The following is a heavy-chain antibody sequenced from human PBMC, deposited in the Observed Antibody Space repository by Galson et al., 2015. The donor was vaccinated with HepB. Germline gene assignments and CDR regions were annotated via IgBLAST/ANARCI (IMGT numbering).Heavy chain of an antibody. CDR1: GFSLSTSGMC. J-gene: IGHJ4*02. CDR2: IDWDDDK. CDR3: ARTVQERYSSGWYSPRFDY. D-gene: IGHD6-19*01. Sequence: PALVKPTQTLTLTCTFSGFSLSTSGMCVSWIRQPPGKALEWLALIDWDDDKYYSTSLKTRLTISKDTSKNQVVLTMTNMDPVDTATYYCARTVQERYSSGWYSPRFDYWGQGTLVTVSS. V-gene: IGHV2-70*01.